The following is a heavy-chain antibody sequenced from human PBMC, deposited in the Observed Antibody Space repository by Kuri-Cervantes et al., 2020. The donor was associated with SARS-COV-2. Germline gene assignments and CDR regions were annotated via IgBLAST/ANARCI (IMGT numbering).Heavy chain of an antibody. J-gene: IGHJ5*02. Sequence: GESLKSSCAASGLSFSNYATSWVRQAPGKGLEWVSSISGSGDDTHYADSVKGRFTISRDNSKNTLYLQMNSLRAEDPAVYYCAKGGSILATINRWASSWGQGTLVTVSS. CDR3: AKGGSILATINRWASS. V-gene: IGHV3-23*01. D-gene: IGHD5-12*01. CDR1: GLSFSNYA. CDR2: ISGSGDDT.